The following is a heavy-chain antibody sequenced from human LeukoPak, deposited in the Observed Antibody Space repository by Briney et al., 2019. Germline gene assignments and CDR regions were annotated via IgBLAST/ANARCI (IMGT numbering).Heavy chain of an antibody. CDR2: ISSSASTI. Sequence: GGSLRLSCAASGFTVRSYEMNWVRQAPGKGLEWVSYISSSASTIYYADSVKGRFTISRDNAKNSLYLQMNSLRAEDTAVYYCARAEYDYYDSSGYYYAFDYWGQGTLVTVSS. V-gene: IGHV3-48*03. CDR3: ARAEYDYYDSSGYYYAFDY. CDR1: GFTVRSYE. D-gene: IGHD3-22*01. J-gene: IGHJ4*02.